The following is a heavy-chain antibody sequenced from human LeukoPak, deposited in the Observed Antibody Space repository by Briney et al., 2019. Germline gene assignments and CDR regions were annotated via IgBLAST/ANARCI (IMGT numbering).Heavy chain of an antibody. CDR2: VKQDGSEK. V-gene: IGHV3-7*04. CDR3: ARYGSIVAAGTFDY. D-gene: IGHD6-13*01. CDR1: GFTFSRFW. Sequence: GGSLRLSCSASGFTFSRFWMSWVRQAPGKGLEWVANVKQDGSEKYYVDSVKGRFTISRDNAKNSLYLQMNSLRAEDTAVYYCARYGSIVAAGTFDYWGPGTLVTVSS. J-gene: IGHJ4*02.